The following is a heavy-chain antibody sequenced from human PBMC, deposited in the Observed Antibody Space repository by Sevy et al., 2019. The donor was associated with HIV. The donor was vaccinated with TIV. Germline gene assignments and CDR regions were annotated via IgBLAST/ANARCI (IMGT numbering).Heavy chain of an antibody. CDR3: TRDLNSSYVWGSYSVY. CDR1: GFTFGDYA. D-gene: IGHD3-16*01. CDR2: IRSNASGGTT. J-gene: IGHJ4*02. V-gene: IGHV3-49*03. Sequence: GGSLRLSCTASGFTFGDYAMSWFRQAPGKGLEWVGFIRSNASGGTTEYAASAKGRFTISRDDSKSIAYLQMNSLKTEDTAVYYCTRDLNSSYVWGSYSVYWGQGTLVTVSS.